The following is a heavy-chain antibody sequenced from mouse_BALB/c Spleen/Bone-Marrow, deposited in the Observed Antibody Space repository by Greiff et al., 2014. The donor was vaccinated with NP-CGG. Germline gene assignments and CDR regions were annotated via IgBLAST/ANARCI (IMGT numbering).Heavy chain of an antibody. CDR2: IFPGTGTT. J-gene: IGHJ2*01. D-gene: IGHD2-4*01. CDR3: ARKEISTVIAAAYYFDY. Sequence: VQLQQSGAELVKPGASVKLSCKTSGYTFTSYWIPWVKQRPGQGLGWIGEIFPGTGTTYYNEKFKDKATLTIDTSSSTAYMQLSSLTSEDSAVYYCARKEISTVIAAAYYFDYWGQGSTLTVSS. V-gene: IGHV1S132*01. CDR1: GYTFTSYW.